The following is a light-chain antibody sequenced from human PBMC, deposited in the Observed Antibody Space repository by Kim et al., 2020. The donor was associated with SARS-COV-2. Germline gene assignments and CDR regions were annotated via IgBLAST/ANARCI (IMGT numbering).Light chain of an antibody. CDR2: GAS. V-gene: IGKV3-20*01. CDR1: QSVSSNN. Sequence: SPGERATLSCRASQSVSSNNFAWYQQKPGQAPRLLIYGASSRATGIPDRFSGSGSGTDFTLTITRLEPEDFAVYYCQQYSSSPATFGQGTKVEVK. J-gene: IGKJ1*01. CDR3: QQYSSSPAT.